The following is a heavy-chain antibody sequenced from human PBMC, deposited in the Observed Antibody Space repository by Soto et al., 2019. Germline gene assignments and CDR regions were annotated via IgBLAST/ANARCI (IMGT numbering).Heavy chain of an antibody. CDR2: IKSKTDGGTT. J-gene: IGHJ4*02. D-gene: IGHD5-12*01. CDR3: TTYNDGYDYADY. V-gene: IGHV3-15*01. Sequence: GGSLRLSCAASGFTFINAWMSWVRQAPGKGLEWVGRIKSKTDGGTTDYAAPVKGRFTISRDGSKNTLYLQMNSLKTEDTAVYYCTTYNDGYDYADYWGQGTLVTVSS. CDR1: GFTFINAW.